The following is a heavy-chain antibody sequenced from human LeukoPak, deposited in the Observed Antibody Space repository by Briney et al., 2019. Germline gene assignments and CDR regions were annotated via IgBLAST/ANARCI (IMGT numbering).Heavy chain of an antibody. CDR2: ISPSGGIT. Sequence: GGSLRLSCAASGFTFSSHGMNWVRQAPGKGLEWVSGISPSGGITYYTDSVKGRFTISRDNSKNTQSLQMNSLRAEDTAVYYCVASSGNYRAVFDYWGQGTLVSVSS. J-gene: IGHJ4*02. CDR3: VASSGNYRAVFDY. V-gene: IGHV3-23*01. D-gene: IGHD3-10*01. CDR1: GFTFSSHG.